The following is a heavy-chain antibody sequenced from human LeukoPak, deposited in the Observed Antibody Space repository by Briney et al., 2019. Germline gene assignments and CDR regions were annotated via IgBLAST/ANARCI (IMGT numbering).Heavy chain of an antibody. Sequence: ASVKVSCKASGYTFTGYYMHWVRQAPGQGLDWMGWINPNSGGTNYAQKFQGRVTMTRDTSISTAYMELSRLRSDDTAVYYCGRDGPPFSYCSSTSCYSYMDVWGKGTTVTVSS. CDR1: GYTFTGYY. CDR3: GRDGPPFSYCSSTSCYSYMDV. D-gene: IGHD2-2*01. J-gene: IGHJ6*03. V-gene: IGHV1-2*02. CDR2: INPNSGGT.